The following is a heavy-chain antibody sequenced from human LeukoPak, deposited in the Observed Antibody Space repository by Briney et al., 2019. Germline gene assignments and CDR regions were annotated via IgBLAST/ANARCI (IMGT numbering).Heavy chain of an antibody. Sequence: GGSLRLSCAASGFTFDGYAMHWVRQAPGKGLEWVSGISWNSGSIGYADSVKGRFTISRDNAKNSLYLQMNSLRAEDTALYYCAKDMWAYSSSWSQFDYWGQGTLVTVSS. J-gene: IGHJ4*02. CDR3: AKDMWAYSSSWSQFDY. CDR2: ISWNSGSI. CDR1: GFTFDGYA. V-gene: IGHV3-9*01. D-gene: IGHD6-13*01.